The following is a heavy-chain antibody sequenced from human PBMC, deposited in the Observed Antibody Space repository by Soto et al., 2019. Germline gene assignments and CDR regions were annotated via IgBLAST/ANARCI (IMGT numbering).Heavy chain of an antibody. V-gene: IGHV3-30-3*01. CDR1: GLTFSSYP. CDR3: ARDHVLEWLLFGSYYYGMDV. D-gene: IGHD3-3*01. Sequence: GGSLRLSCAPSGLTFSSYPMHWFRKAPAKGLRVVAVISYDGSNKYYADSVKGRFTISRDNSKNTLYLQMNSLRAEDTAVYYCARDHVLEWLLFGSYYYGMDVWGQGTTVTSP. CDR2: ISYDGSNK. J-gene: IGHJ6*02.